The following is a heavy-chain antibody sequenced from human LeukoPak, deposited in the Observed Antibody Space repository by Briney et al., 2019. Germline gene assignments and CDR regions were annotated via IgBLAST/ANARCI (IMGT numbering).Heavy chain of an antibody. Sequence: ASVKVSCKASGYTFTSYDINWVRQATGQGLEWMGYMNPGSGNTVYAQKFQGRVTMTRNTSISTAYMELSSLRSEDTAVYYCASTPSDGMDVWGQGTTVTVSS. J-gene: IGHJ6*02. V-gene: IGHV1-8*01. CDR1: GYTFTSYD. CDR2: MNPGSGNT. CDR3: ASTPSDGMDV.